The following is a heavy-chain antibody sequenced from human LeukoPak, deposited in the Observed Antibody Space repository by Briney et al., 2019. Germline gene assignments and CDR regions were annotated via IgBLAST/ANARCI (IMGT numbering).Heavy chain of an antibody. V-gene: IGHV3-23*01. D-gene: IGHD1-1*01. CDR1: GFTFSTYA. Sequence: PGGSLRLSCAASGFTFSTYAMSWVRQAPGKGLEWVSAISGSGGSTYYADSVKGRFTISRDNSKNTLYLQMNSLRAEDTAVYYCAKHLEHYRYAFDIWGQGTMVTVSS. J-gene: IGHJ3*02. CDR3: AKHLEHYRYAFDI. CDR2: ISGSGGST.